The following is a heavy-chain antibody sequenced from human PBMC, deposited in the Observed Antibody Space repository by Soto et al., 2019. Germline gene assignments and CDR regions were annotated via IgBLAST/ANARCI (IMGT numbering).Heavy chain of an antibody. Sequence: EASVKVSCKASGYTFTGYYMHWVRQAPGQGLEWMGWINPNSGGTNYAQKFQGRVTMTRDTSISTAYMELSRLRSDDTAVYYCARITMVRGVPDYWGQGTLVTVYS. D-gene: IGHD3-10*01. CDR3: ARITMVRGVPDY. J-gene: IGHJ4*02. CDR2: INPNSGGT. V-gene: IGHV1-2*02. CDR1: GYTFTGYY.